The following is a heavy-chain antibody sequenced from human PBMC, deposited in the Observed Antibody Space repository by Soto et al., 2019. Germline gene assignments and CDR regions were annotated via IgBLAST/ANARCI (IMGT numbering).Heavy chain of an antibody. Sequence: EVQLVESGGGLVQPGGSLRLSCAASGFTISNYWMNWVRQAPGKGLEWVANIKEDGNEKNYVDPVRGRFTISRDNAKNSQYLQMNSLSVEDTAVYYCVRSSGWIMDFWGQGTLVTVSS. V-gene: IGHV3-7*04. D-gene: IGHD6-19*01. CDR3: VRSSGWIMDF. J-gene: IGHJ4*02. CDR2: IKEDGNEK. CDR1: GFTISNYW.